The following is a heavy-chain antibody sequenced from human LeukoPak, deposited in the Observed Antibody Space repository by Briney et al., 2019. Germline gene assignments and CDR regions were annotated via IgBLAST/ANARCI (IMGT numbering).Heavy chain of an antibody. J-gene: IGHJ5*02. Sequence: GGSLRLSCAASGFTFSSYWMSWVRQAPGKGLEWVANIKQDGSGKYYVDSVKGRFTISRDNAKNSLYLQMNSLRAEDTAVYYCARSRITMVRGVIFVNWFDPWGQGTLVTVSS. CDR1: GFTFSSYW. D-gene: IGHD3-10*01. V-gene: IGHV3-7*01. CDR3: ARSRITMVRGVIFVNWFDP. CDR2: IKQDGSGK.